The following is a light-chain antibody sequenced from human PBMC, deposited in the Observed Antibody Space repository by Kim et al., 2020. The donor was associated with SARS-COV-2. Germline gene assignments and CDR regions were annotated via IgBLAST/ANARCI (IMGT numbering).Light chain of an antibody. J-gene: IGLJ2*01. CDR3: LLYFNGYRV. V-gene: IGLV7-46*01. CDR1: PGAVTSGHH. Sequence: PGGTVTLTGGSSPGAVTSGHHPYWLQQKPGQAPRTLIYDTRNKHSWTPARLSGSLLGGKAALTLSGALPEDEAEYYCLLYFNGYRVFGGGTQLTVL. CDR2: DTR.